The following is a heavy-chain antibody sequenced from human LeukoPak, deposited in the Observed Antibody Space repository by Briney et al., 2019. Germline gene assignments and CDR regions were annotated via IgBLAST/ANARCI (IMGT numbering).Heavy chain of an antibody. CDR3: AREKGYFDY. CDR1: GGSLNSGDYY. Sequence: SETLSLTCTVSGGSLNSGDYYWSWIRQPPGKDLEWIGYIYYSGSTNYNPSLKSRLTMSVDMSKNQFSLKLSSVTAADTAVYYCAREKGYFDYWGQGTLVTVSS. J-gene: IGHJ4*02. V-gene: IGHV4-30-4*08. CDR2: IYYSGST.